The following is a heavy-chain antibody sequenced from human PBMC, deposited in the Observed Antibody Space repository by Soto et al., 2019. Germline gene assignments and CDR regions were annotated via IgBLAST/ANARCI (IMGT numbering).Heavy chain of an antibody. CDR2: IQYSGYA. CDR3: ARGNYGDPDDH. D-gene: IGHD4-17*01. V-gene: IGHV4-30-4*01. J-gene: IGHJ4*02. CDR1: GGSIRSADYY. Sequence: PSETLSLTCTVSGGSIRSADYYWSWIRQPPGKGLEWIGYIQYSGYAYYNPSLKSRVTISLDTSKNEFSLEVTSVTAADTAVYFCARGNYGDPDDHWVQGTRVTVSS.